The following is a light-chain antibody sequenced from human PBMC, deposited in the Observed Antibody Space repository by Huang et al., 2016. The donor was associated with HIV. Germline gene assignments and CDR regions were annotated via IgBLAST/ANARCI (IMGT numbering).Light chain of an antibody. CDR1: QSISTN. CDR2: GAS. J-gene: IGKJ1*01. V-gene: IGKV3-15*01. Sequence: ETVMTQSPDTLSGSPGERATLPCRASQSISTNLAWYQQKPGQAPRLLIYGASTRATGIPARFSGSGSGTEFTLTISSLQSEDFAIYYCQQYDNSWTFAQGTKVEI. CDR3: QQYDNSWT.